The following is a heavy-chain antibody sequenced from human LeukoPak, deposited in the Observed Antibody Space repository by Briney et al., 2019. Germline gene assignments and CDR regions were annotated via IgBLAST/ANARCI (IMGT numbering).Heavy chain of an antibody. V-gene: IGHV7-4-1*02. Sequence: ASVKVSCKASGYTFTTYAMNWVRQAPGQGLEWMGWINTNTGNPTYAQGFTGRVVFSLDTSVSTAYLQISSLKAEDTAVYYCARGVESGDFDYWGQGTLVTVSS. CDR2: INTNTGNP. CDR3: ARGVESGDFDY. J-gene: IGHJ4*02. CDR1: GYTFTTYA. D-gene: IGHD1-26*01.